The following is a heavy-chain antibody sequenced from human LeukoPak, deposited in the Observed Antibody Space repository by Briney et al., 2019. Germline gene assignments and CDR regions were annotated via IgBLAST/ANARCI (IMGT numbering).Heavy chain of an antibody. J-gene: IGHJ2*01. CDR3: ARATTVSTTFDL. CDR1: GYSFTSFD. D-gene: IGHD5/OR15-5a*01. V-gene: IGHV1-8*02. CDR2: MNPNSGSA. Sequence: GASVKVSCKASGYSFTSFDINWVRRATGQGLEWMGWMNPNSGSAGYAQKFQGRVIMTGNTSISTAYMELSGLRSDDTAVYYCARATTVSTTFDLWGRGTLVTVFS.